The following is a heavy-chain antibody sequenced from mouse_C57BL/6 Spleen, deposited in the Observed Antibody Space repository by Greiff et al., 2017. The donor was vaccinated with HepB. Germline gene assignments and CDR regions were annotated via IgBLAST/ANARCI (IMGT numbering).Heavy chain of an antibody. CDR1: GYNFTNYW. CDR3: ARERDGAMDY. Sequence: LVESGAELVRPGTSVKMSCKASGYNFTNYWIGWAKQRPGHGLEWIGDIYPGGGYTNYNEKFKGKATLTADKSSSTAYMQFSSLTSEDSAIYYCARERDGAMDYWGQGTSVTVSS. J-gene: IGHJ4*01. V-gene: IGHV1-63*01. CDR2: IYPGGGYT. D-gene: IGHD3-3*01.